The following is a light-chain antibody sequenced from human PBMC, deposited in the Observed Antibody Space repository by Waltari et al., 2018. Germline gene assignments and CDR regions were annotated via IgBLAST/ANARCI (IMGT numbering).Light chain of an antibody. J-gene: IGLJ2*01. CDR3: CSHVGSRIPVL. CDR2: DTN. Sequence: QSALTQPPSVSGSPGQSITISCTGISSDIGTDDDLVSWYLQHPNKAPKLIIYDTNKRPPLVSHRFSCSKSGNTASLTISGLQADDEGDYYCCSHVGSRIPVLFGAGTKLTVL. CDR1: SSDIGTDDDL. V-gene: IGLV2-23*01.